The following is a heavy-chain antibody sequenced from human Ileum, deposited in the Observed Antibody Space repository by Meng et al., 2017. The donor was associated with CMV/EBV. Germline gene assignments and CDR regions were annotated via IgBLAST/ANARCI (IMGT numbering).Heavy chain of an antibody. CDR3: ARRVEGSSVYISFDY. V-gene: IGHV4-39*01. CDR1: GVSISGTTFD. D-gene: IGHD6-6*01. CDR2: VYYRGNT. J-gene: IGHJ4*02. Sequence: SDTLSLTCSASGVSISGTTFDWGSSRQPPGKGLEWIGNVYYRGNTYYNPSLDGRVTISINPSKNQFSLTLSSVTASDTAVYFCARRVEGSSVYISFDYWGQGTLVTVSS.